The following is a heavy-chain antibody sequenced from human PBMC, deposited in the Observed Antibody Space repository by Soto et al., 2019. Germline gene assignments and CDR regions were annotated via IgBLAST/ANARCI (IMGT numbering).Heavy chain of an antibody. V-gene: IGHV3-30-3*01. D-gene: IGHD2-15*01. CDR1: GFTFSSYA. J-gene: IGHJ4*02. Sequence: GGSLRLSCAASGFTFSSYAMHWVRQAPGKGLEWVAVISYDGSNKYYADSVKGRFTISRDNSKNTLYLQMNSLRAEDTAVYYCASLPTYCSGGSCFDYWGQGTLVTVSS. CDR2: ISYDGSNK. CDR3: ASLPTYCSGGSCFDY.